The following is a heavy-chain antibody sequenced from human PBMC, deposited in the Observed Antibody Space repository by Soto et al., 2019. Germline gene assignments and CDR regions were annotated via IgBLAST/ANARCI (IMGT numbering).Heavy chain of an antibody. D-gene: IGHD4-17*01. CDR2: INSDGSNT. CDR3: ARGYGDEELGWFDP. J-gene: IGHJ5*02. Sequence: EVQLVESGGGLVQPGGSLRLSCAASRFSFNSYWMHWARQAPGKGLVWVSRINSDGSNTRYADSVKGRFTISRDNAKNTLYLQMNSLRAEDTAVYYCARGYGDEELGWFDPWGQGTLVTVSS. V-gene: IGHV3-74*01. CDR1: RFSFNSYW.